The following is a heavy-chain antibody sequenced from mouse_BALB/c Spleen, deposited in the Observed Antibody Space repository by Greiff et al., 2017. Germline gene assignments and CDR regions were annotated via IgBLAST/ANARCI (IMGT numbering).Heavy chain of an antibody. Sequence: VQLKESGPGLVKPSQSLSLTCTVTGYSITSDYAWNWIRQFPGNKLEWMGYISYSGSTSYNPSLKSRISITRDTSKNQFFLQLNSVTTEDTATYYCARSGTTVVATNYWGQGTTLTVSS. D-gene: IGHD1-1*01. V-gene: IGHV3-2*02. CDR2: ISYSGST. J-gene: IGHJ2*01. CDR3: ARSGTTVVATNY. CDR1: GYSITSDYA.